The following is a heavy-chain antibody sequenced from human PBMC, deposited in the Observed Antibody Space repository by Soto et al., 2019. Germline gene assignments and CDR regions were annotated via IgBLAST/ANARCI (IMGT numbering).Heavy chain of an antibody. CDR3: ARDFYSRSWPVLFQAFDV. D-gene: IGHD6-13*01. V-gene: IGHV3-49*03. CDR2: IRSKTDSGTT. Sequence: GGSLRLSCTASGFTFGDYTMSWFRQSPGKGLEWVSFIRSKTDSGTTEYAASVKGRFIISREDSKSMAYLQMNSLKTEDTAMYYCARDFYSRSWPVLFQAFDVWGQGTMVTVSS. CDR1: GFTFGDYT. J-gene: IGHJ3*01.